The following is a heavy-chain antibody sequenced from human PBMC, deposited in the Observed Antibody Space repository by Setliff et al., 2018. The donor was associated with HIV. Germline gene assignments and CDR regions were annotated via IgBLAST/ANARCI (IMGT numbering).Heavy chain of an antibody. CDR2: IQTSGRT. J-gene: IGHJ4*02. CDR3: ARSSRVNCGGDCYLFDY. CDR1: GGSISNYY. Sequence: PSETLSLTCTVSGGSISNYYWSWIRQPAGKGLEWIGRIQTSGRTNNNPSLKSRVTMSVDTSKNQYSLILTSVTAAYTAVYYCARSSRVNCGGDCYLFDYWGQGTPVTVSS. V-gene: IGHV4-4*07. D-gene: IGHD2-21*02.